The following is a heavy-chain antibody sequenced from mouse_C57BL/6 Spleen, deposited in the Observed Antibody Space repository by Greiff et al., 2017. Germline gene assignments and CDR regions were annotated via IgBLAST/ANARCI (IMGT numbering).Heavy chain of an antibody. CDR1: GFNIKDYY. J-gene: IGHJ1*03. V-gene: IGHV14-1*01. Sequence: VQLQQSGAELVRPGASVKLSCTASGFNIKDYYMHWVKQRPEQGLEWIGRIDPEDGDTESAPKFQGKATMTADTSSNTAYLQLSSLTSEDTAVYYCTLDLLWLRRYFDVWGTGTTVTVSS. CDR3: TLDLLWLRRYFDV. CDR2: IDPEDGDT. D-gene: IGHD2-2*01.